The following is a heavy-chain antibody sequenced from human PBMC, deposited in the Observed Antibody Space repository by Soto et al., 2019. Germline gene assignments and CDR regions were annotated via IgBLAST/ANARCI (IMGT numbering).Heavy chain of an antibody. Sequence: QLQLQESGSGLVKPSQTLSLTCAVSGGSISSGGYSWSWIRQPPGKGLEWIGYIYHSGSTYYNPSLTSRVTLAVDRSKNQFSLKLSSVTAADTAVYYCARATSYGAGTTGGFDYWGQGTLVTVSS. V-gene: IGHV4-30-2*01. CDR3: ARATSYGAGTTGGFDY. CDR2: IYHSGST. D-gene: IGHD1-7*01. J-gene: IGHJ4*02. CDR1: GGSISSGGYS.